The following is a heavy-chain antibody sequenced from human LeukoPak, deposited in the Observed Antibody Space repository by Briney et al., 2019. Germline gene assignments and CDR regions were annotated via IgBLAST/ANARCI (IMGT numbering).Heavy chain of an antibody. D-gene: IGHD3-10*01. J-gene: IGHJ5*02. CDR2: IYYSGST. Sequence: SETLSLTCTVSGGSINSYYWSWVRQPPGKGLEWIGYIYYSGSTNYNPSLKSRVTISVDTSKNQFSLKLSSVTAADTAVYYCARGNSWFGELGYWFDPWGQGTLVTVSS. CDR1: GGSINSYY. CDR3: ARGNSWFGELGYWFDP. V-gene: IGHV4-59*12.